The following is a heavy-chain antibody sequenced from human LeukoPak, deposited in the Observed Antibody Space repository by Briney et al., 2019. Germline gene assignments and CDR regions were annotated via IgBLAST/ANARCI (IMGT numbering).Heavy chain of an antibody. J-gene: IGHJ4*02. CDR1: GGSISSSSYY. CDR3: ARHEWGLEIPDY. V-gene: IGHV4-39*01. D-gene: IGHD5-24*01. Sequence: PSETLSLTCTVSGGSISSSSYYWGWIRQPPGKGLEWFGSIYYSGSTYYNPSLKSRVTISVDTSKNQFSLKLRSVTAADTAVYYCARHEWGLEIPDYWGQGTLVTVSS. CDR2: IYYSGST.